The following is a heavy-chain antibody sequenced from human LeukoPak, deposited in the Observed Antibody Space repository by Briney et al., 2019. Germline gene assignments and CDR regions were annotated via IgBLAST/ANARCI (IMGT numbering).Heavy chain of an antibody. CDR2: ITSKTDGGTT. CDR3: TTDVVRWGLYCSSTNCYPVDY. J-gene: IGHJ4*02. CDR1: GFTFSNAW. V-gene: IGHV3-15*01. D-gene: IGHD2-2*01. Sequence: KSGGSLRLSCAASGFTFSNAWMSWVRQAPGKGLEWVGRITSKTDGGTTDYAAPVKGRFTISRDDSRNTLYLQMNSLKTEDTAVYYCTTDVVRWGLYCSSTNCYPVDYWGQGTLVTVSS.